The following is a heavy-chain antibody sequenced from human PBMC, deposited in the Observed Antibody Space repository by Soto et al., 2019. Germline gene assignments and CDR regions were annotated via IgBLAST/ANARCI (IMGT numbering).Heavy chain of an antibody. J-gene: IGHJ4*02. D-gene: IGHD2-2*01. V-gene: IGHV1-18*01. Sequence: QVQLVQSGAEVKKPGASVKVSCKASGYTFSRYGITWVRQAPGQGLEWMGWISAYNGNTNYAQKLQGRVTMTTDTSTSTAYMELRSLRSDDTAVYYCARVTLGYCISTNCYEAYYFDYWGQGTLVTVSS. CDR2: ISAYNGNT. CDR1: GYTFSRYG. CDR3: ARVTLGYCISTNCYEAYYFDY.